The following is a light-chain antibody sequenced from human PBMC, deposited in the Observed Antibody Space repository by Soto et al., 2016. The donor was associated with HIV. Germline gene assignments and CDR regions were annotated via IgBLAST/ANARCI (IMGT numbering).Light chain of an antibody. CDR2: LGS. Sequence: EIMMAQSPLSLPVTPGEPVSISCRSSQSLLHSNGYYYLTWYLQRPGQSPRRLISLGSDRASGVPDRFSGSGSGTDFTLRISRVEAEDVGVYYCMQALQTPLTFGQGTRLEIK. CDR3: MQALQTPLT. CDR1: QSLLHSNGYYY. J-gene: IGKJ5*01. V-gene: IGKV2-28*01.